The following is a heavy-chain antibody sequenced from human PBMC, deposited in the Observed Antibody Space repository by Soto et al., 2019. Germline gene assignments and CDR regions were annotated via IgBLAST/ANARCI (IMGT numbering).Heavy chain of an antibody. J-gene: IGHJ5*02. D-gene: IGHD6-13*01. Sequence: GGSLRLSCVTSGFTFSTYAMSLVRQAPGRGLEWISTFVGNGGGTLYADSVKGRFTISRDNSKNTLYLQMNSLRAEDTAVYYCAKVSSWPNWFDPWGQGTLVTGSS. CDR1: GFTFSTYA. CDR3: AKVSSWPNWFDP. CDR2: FVGNGGGT. V-gene: IGHV3-23*01.